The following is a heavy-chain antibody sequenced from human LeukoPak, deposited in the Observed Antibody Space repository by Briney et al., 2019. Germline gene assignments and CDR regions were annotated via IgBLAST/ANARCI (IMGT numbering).Heavy chain of an antibody. CDR3: ARARGGPAIAAAGTHFDY. CDR2: IYYSGST. CDR1: GGSISSYY. D-gene: IGHD6-13*01. J-gene: IGHJ4*02. Sequence: SETLSLTCTVSGGSISSYYWSWIRQPPGRGLEWIGYIYYSGSTNYNPSLKSRVTISVDTSKNQFSLKLSSVTAADTAVYYCARARGGPAIAAAGTHFDYWGQGTLVTVSS. V-gene: IGHV4-59*12.